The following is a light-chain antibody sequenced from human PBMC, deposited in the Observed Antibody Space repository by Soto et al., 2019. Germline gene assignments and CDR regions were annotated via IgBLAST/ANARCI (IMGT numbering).Light chain of an antibody. CDR3: SSYTTSSTVV. Sequence: QSVLTQPASVFGSPGQSITISCTETISDVGGYNFVSWYQQHPGKAPKLMIYEVSNRPSGVSNRFSGSKSGNTASLTISGLQPEDEADYYCSSYTTSSTVVFGTGTKVTVL. J-gene: IGLJ1*01. V-gene: IGLV2-14*03. CDR2: EVS. CDR1: ISDVGGYNF.